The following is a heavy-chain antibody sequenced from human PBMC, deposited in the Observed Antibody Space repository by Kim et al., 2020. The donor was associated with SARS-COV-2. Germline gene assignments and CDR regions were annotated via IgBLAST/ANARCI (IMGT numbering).Heavy chain of an antibody. Sequence: GGSLRLSCVASGFAFSIYGMSWVRQAPGKGLEWVSAIGRAGTTYYADSVKGRFTISRDNSKNTVYLQMNSLRAEDKALYYCAKGTTGSHQERYFDYWGQGTLVIVSS. V-gene: IGHV3-23*01. CDR2: IGRAGTT. CDR1: GFAFSIYG. CDR3: AKGTTGSHQERYFDY. D-gene: IGHD1-1*01. J-gene: IGHJ4*02.